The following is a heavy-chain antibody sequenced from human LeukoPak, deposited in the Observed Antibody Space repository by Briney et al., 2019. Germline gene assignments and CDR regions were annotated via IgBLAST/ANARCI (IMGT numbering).Heavy chain of an antibody. CDR1: GGSFSGYY. CDR3: ARHRYSGYDYRDRYYFDY. Sequence: PSETLSLTCAVFGGSFSGYYWSWIRQPPGKGLEWIGYIYYSGSTNYNPSLKSRVTISVDTSKNQFSLKLSSVTAADTAVYYCARHRYSGYDYRDRYYFDYWGQGTLVTVSS. CDR2: IYYSGST. V-gene: IGHV4-59*08. J-gene: IGHJ4*02. D-gene: IGHD5-12*01.